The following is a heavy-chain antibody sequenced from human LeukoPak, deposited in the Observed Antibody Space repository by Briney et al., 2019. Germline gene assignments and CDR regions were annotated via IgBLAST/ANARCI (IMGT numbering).Heavy chain of an antibody. CDR3: ARGRYCSSTSCYNYYYYMDV. Sequence: SETLSLTCAVYGGSFSGYYWSWIRQPPGKGLEWIGEINHSGSTNYNPSLKSRVTISVDTSKNQFSLKLSPVTAADTAVYYCARGRYCSSTSCYNYYYYMDVWGKGTTVTVSS. CDR1: GGSFSGYY. D-gene: IGHD2-2*02. V-gene: IGHV4-34*01. CDR2: INHSGST. J-gene: IGHJ6*03.